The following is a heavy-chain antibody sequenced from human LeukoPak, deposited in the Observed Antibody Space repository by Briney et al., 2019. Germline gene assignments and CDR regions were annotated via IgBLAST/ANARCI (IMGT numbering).Heavy chain of an antibody. CDR1: GYSFTSYW. Sequence: GESLKISCKGSGYSFTSYWIGWVRQMPGKGLEWMGIIYPGDSDTRYSPSFQGQVTISADKSISTAYLQWSSLKASDTAIYYCARRQHSSGWYFDYWGQGTLVTVSS. V-gene: IGHV5-51*01. CDR2: IYPGDSDT. J-gene: IGHJ4*02. D-gene: IGHD6-19*01. CDR3: ARRQHSSGWYFDY.